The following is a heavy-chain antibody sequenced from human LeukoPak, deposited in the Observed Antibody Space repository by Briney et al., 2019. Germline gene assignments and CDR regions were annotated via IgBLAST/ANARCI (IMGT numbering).Heavy chain of an antibody. D-gene: IGHD6-13*01. V-gene: IGHV4-30-2*01. CDR1: GGSISSGSYS. J-gene: IGHJ4*02. CDR3: ARGDSTNWYAGTPGRPHFDY. CDR2: IYPRGST. Sequence: SQTLSLTCAVSGGSISSGSYSWSWLRQPPGKGLEWIGYIYPRGSTYYNPSLKSRVILSLDKSANQFSLNLSSVTAADTAVYYCARGDSTNWYAGTPGRPHFDYWGQGTLVTVSS.